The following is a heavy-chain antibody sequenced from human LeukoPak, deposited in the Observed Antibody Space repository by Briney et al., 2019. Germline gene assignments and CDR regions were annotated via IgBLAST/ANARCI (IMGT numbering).Heavy chain of an antibody. Sequence: SETLSLTFAVCGGSFSGYYWSWLRQPPGKGLECRREINHIGSTNNNPSLTSRVTISVDTSTNQFSLKLSSVSASDTAVYYCARGSLSAHGSGSYYPTGMDVWGKGTTVTVSS. CDR2: INHIGST. CDR1: GGSFSGYY. V-gene: IGHV4-34*01. J-gene: IGHJ6*04. D-gene: IGHD3-10*01. CDR3: ARGSLSAHGSGSYYPTGMDV.